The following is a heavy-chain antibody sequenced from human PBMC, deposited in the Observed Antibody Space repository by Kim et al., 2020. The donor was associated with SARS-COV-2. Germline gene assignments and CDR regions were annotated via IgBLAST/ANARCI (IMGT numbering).Heavy chain of an antibody. J-gene: IGHJ5*02. V-gene: IGHV1-69*02. Sequence: QKFQGRVTITADKSTSTAYMELSSLRSEDTAVYYCARLVVVPAARNWFDPWGQGTLVTVSS. CDR3: ARLVVVPAARNWFDP. D-gene: IGHD2-2*01.